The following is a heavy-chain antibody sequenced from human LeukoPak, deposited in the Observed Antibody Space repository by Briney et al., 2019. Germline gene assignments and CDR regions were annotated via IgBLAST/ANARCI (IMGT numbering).Heavy chain of an antibody. CDR2: ISGSGGST. CDR1: GFTFSSYA. V-gene: IGHV3-23*01. D-gene: IGHD3-3*01. Sequence: GASLRLSCAASGFTFSSYAMSWVRQAPGKGLEWVSAISGSGGSTYYADSVKGRFTISRDNSKNTLYLQMNSLRAEDTAVYYCAKVDYDFRSGLYYFDYWGQGTLVTVSS. CDR3: AKVDYDFRSGLYYFDY. J-gene: IGHJ4*02.